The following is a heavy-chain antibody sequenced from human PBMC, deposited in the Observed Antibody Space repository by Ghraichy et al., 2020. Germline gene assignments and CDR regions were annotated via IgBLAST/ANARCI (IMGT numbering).Heavy chain of an antibody. CDR1: GFTFGSYA. J-gene: IGHJ6*03. D-gene: IGHD6-19*01. CDR2: IGYTGGST. CDR3: AKAVSGGWWFYYYMDV. V-gene: IGHV3-23*01. Sequence: GGSLTLSCAASGFTFGSYAMIWVRQAPRKGPEWVAAIGYTGGSTFYADSVKGRFTISRDNSDNTLYLQMDSLRAEDTAHYYCAKAVSGGWWFYYYMDVWGKGTTVTVSS.